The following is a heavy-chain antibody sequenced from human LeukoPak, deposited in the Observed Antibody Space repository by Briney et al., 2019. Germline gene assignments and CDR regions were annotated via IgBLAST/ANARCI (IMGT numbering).Heavy chain of an antibody. CDR1: GYTFTSYG. CDR3: ARVIRYSGSSDWFDP. Sequence: GASVKVSCKASGYTFTSYGISWVRQAPGQGLEWMGWISAYNGNTNYAQKLQGRVTMTTDTSTSTAYMELRSLRSDDTAVYYCARVIRYSGSSDWFDPWGQGSLVTVSS. D-gene: IGHD1-26*01. V-gene: IGHV1-18*01. J-gene: IGHJ5*02. CDR2: ISAYNGNT.